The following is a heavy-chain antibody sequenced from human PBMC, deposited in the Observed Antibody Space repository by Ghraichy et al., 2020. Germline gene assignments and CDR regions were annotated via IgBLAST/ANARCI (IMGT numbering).Heavy chain of an antibody. CDR2: IYNSGST. J-gene: IGHJ2*01. CDR3: ARLNYYDSSGYRHWYFDL. V-gene: IGHV4-4*02. D-gene: IGHD3-22*01. Sequence: SETLSLTCAVSGGSISSSNWWIWVRQTPGTGLEWIGEIYNSGSTNYNPSLKSRVTISVDKSKNQFSLNLSSVTAVDTAVYYCARLNYYDSSGYRHWYFDLWGRGTLVTASS. CDR1: GGSISSSNW.